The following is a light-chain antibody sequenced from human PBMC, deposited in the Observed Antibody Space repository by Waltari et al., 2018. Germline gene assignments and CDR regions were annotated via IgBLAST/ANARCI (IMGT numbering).Light chain of an antibody. J-gene: IGLJ3*02. Sequence: QLVLTQSPSASASLGASAKLTCTLSSGHSSNVIAWLQQQPEKGPRYWMKVNSDGSHSKGDKIPNRFSGSSSGTEHYLTISSLQSEDEADYYCQTGGHGTWVFGGGTKLTVL. CDR3: QTGGHGTWV. CDR1: SGHSSNV. V-gene: IGLV4-69*01. CDR2: VNSDGSH.